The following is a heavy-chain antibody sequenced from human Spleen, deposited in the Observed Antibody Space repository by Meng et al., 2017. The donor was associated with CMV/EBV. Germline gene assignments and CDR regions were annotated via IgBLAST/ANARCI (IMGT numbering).Heavy chain of an antibody. CDR3: ASGLHFYGMDV. V-gene: IGHV3-48*03. CDR1: GFTFSTYE. Sequence: GESLKISCAASGFTFSTYEMNWVRQAPGKGLEWLSYISVGGTKYYVDSVKGRFAISRDNAKNSLYLQMNSLRAEDTAVYYCASGLHFYGMDVWGQGTTVTVSS. CDR2: ISVGGTK. J-gene: IGHJ6*02. D-gene: IGHD5-24*01.